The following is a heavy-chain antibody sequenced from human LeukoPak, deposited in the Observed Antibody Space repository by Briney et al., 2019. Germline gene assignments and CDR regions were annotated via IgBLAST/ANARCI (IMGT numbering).Heavy chain of an antibody. V-gene: IGHV1-46*01. CDR1: GYTFTSYY. CDR2: INPSGGST. J-gene: IGHJ4*02. D-gene: IGHD1/OR15-1a*01. Sequence: GASVKVSCKASGYTFTSYYMHWVRQAPGQGLEWMGIINPSGGSTSYAQKFQGRVTMTRDTSTSTVYMELSSLRSEDTAVYYCARDYGGSWKEQDERYFDYWGQGTLVTVSS. CDR3: ARDYGGSWKEQDERYFDY.